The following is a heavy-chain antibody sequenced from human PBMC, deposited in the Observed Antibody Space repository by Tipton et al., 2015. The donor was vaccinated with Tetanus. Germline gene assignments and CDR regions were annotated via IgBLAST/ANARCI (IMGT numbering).Heavy chain of an antibody. CDR3: ARGDYYGSGTYDV. Sequence: LRLSCAASGFTVSNTYMTWVRQAPGKGLEWIGEINYDGSTNYSPSLKSRVTLSLDTTKKQVSLKLSSVTAADTAVYYCARGDYYGSGTYDVWGQGTTVTVPS. V-gene: IGHV4-34*01. D-gene: IGHD3-10*01. CDR1: GFTVSNTY. CDR2: INYDGST. J-gene: IGHJ6*02.